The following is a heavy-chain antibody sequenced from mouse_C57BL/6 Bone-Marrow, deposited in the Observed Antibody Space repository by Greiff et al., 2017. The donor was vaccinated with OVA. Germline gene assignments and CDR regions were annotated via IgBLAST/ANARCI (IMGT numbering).Heavy chain of an antibody. CDR3: ARIPNYYGSSYDYYAMDY. V-gene: IGHV1-63*01. CDR1: GYTFTNYW. CDR2: IYPGGGYT. J-gene: IGHJ4*01. D-gene: IGHD1-1*01. Sequence: QVQLQQSGAELVRPGTSVKMSCKASGYTFTNYWIGWAKQRPGHGLEWIGDIYPGGGYTKYNEKFKGKATMTADKSSSTAYMQFSSLTSEDSAIYYCARIPNYYGSSYDYYAMDYWGQGTSVTVSS.